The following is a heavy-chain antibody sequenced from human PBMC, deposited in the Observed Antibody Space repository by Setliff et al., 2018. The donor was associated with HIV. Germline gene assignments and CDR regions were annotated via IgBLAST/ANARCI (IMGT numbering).Heavy chain of an antibody. CDR3: ARGDGYINY. Sequence: SETLSLTCNVSGASIRSSDYNWGWLRQPPGKGLQWIGDISYSCTTYYNPSLKSRVMLSVDTSKNQFSLKLNSMAAADTAVYYCARGDGYINYWGQGALVTVSS. J-gene: IGHJ4*02. CDR1: GASIRSSDYN. V-gene: IGHV4-39*01. CDR2: ISYSCTT. D-gene: IGHD6-25*01.